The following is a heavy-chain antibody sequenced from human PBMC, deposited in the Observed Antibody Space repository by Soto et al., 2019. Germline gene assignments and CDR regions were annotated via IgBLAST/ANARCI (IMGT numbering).Heavy chain of an antibody. Sequence: SETLSLTCTVSGVSISSYYWSWIRQPPGKGLEWIGYIYYSGSTNYNPSLKSRVTISVDTSKNQFSLKLSSVTAADTAVYYCARDQGTGDRFDPWGQGTLVTVSS. D-gene: IGHD7-27*01. CDR2: IYYSGST. CDR3: ARDQGTGDRFDP. V-gene: IGHV4-59*01. J-gene: IGHJ5*02. CDR1: GVSISSYY.